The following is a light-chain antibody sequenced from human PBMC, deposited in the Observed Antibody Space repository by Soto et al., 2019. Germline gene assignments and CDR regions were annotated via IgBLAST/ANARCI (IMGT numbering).Light chain of an antibody. J-gene: IGKJ2*01. Sequence: DIQMTQSPSSLSASVGDRVTITCRASQSISSYLNWYQQKPGKAPKLLIYAASSLQSGVPSRFSGSGSGTDFTLTISSLQPEDFATYYCQQGFITPVTFGQGTALEIK. V-gene: IGKV1-39*01. CDR2: AAS. CDR3: QQGFITPVT. CDR1: QSISSY.